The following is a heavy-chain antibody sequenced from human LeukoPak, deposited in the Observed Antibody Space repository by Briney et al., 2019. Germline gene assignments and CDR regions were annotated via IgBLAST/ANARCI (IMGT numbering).Heavy chain of an antibody. V-gene: IGHV1-2*02. CDR1: GYTFTGYY. J-gene: IGHJ4*02. D-gene: IGHD3-10*01. CDR3: ARMVRPPPSGTLFDY. CDR2: INPNSGGT. Sequence: ASVRVSSMASGYTFTGYYMHWVRQAPGQGLEWMGWINPNSGGTNYAQKSEGRVTMTRDTSISTAYMGLSRLRSDDTAVYYCARMVRPPPSGTLFDYWGQGTLVTVSS.